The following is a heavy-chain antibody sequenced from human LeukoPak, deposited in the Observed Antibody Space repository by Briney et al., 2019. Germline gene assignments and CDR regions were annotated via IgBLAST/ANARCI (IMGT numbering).Heavy chain of an antibody. Sequence: GGSLRLSCAASGFTFSSYSMNWVRQAPGKGLEWTSSISSTGKYIYYADSMKGRFTISRDNAKNSLYLQMNSLRAEDTALYYCARDLGELDAPDYWGQGIPVTVSS. V-gene: IGHV3-21*01. CDR1: GFTFSSYS. J-gene: IGHJ4*02. D-gene: IGHD3-10*01. CDR3: ARDLGELDAPDY. CDR2: ISSTGKYI.